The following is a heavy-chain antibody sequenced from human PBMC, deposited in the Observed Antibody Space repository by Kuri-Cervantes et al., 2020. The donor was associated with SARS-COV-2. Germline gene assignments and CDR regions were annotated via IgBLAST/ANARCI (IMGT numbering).Heavy chain of an antibody. Sequence: KVSRKGHGYSLTSFWIGWVRQMPGKGLEWMGVNYPDDSETRYSTSFQAQVTHPADKSISTAYLQWSSLKATDTAMYYCARQAGYCSSTSCYKHYYYYMDVWGKGTTVTVSS. D-gene: IGHD2-2*02. CDR3: ARQAGYCSSTSCYKHYYYYMDV. V-gene: IGHV5-51*01. CDR1: GYSLTSFW. CDR2: NYPDDSET. J-gene: IGHJ6*03.